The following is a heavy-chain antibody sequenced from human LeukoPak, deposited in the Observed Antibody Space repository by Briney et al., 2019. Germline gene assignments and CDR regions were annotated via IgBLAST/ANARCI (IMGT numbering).Heavy chain of an antibody. CDR1: GFTFSSYA. J-gene: IGHJ4*02. D-gene: IGHD3-9*01. V-gene: IGHV3-23*01. Sequence: GGSLRPSCAASGFTFSSYAMSWVRQAPGKGLEWVSAISGSGGSTYYADSVKGRFTISRDNSKNTLYLQMYSLRAEDTAVYYCAKDPYDILTGYPDYWGQGALVTVSS. CDR2: ISGSGGST. CDR3: AKDPYDILTGYPDY.